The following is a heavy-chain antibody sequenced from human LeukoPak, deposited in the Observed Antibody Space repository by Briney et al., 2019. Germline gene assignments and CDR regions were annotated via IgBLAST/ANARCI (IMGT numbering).Heavy chain of an antibody. CDR1: GFTFSSYW. D-gene: IGHD1-7*01. CDR2: IKQDGSEK. Sequence: GGSLRLSCAASGFTFSSYWMSWVRQAPGKGLEGVANIKQDGSEKYYVDSVKGRFTISRDNAKNSLYLQMNSLRAEDTAVYYCARGNWNYGDPLYFDYWGQGTLVTVSS. J-gene: IGHJ4*02. CDR3: ARGNWNYGDPLYFDY. V-gene: IGHV3-7*01.